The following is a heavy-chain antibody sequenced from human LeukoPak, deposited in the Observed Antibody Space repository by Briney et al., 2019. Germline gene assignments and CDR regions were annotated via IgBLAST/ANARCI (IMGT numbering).Heavy chain of an antibody. CDR1: GYTFTNYY. V-gene: IGHV1-46*01. J-gene: IGHJ3*02. D-gene: IGHD5-24*01. CDR2: INPGGDNT. Sequence: ASVKVSCKASGYTFTNYYIHWVRQALGQGLEWMGLINPGGDNTDYAQNFQGRATMTRDTSTSTVYMGLSSLRSEDTAVYYCARIRDGYNDAYDIWGQGTMVTVSS. CDR3: ARIRDGYNDAYDI.